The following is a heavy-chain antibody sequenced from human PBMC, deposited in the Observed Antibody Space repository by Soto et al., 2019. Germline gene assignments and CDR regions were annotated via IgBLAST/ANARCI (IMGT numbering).Heavy chain of an antibody. D-gene: IGHD4-17*01. CDR2: IHHSGTT. V-gene: IGHV4-38-2*01. Sequence: SETLSLTCAVSDYSINSNYYWLWIRQPPGKGLEWIGAIHHSGTTYYTPSLKSRGTISMDTSKNHFSLRLTSVTAADTAIYHCARGLYGGTFDYWGQGTPVTVSS. CDR1: DYSINSNYY. CDR3: ARGLYGGTFDY. J-gene: IGHJ4*02.